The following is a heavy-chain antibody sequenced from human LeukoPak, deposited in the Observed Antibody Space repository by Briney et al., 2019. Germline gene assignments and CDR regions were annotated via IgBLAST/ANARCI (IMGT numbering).Heavy chain of an antibody. V-gene: IGHV4-39*01. D-gene: IGHD6-13*01. CDR2: IYYSGST. Sequence: SETLSLTCTVSGGSISSSSYYWGWIRQPPGKGLEWIGSIYYSGSTYYDPSLKSRVTISVDTSKNQFSLKLSSVTAADTAVYYCARIRYSSSSYHFDYWGQGTLVTVSS. CDR3: ARIRYSSSSYHFDY. CDR1: GGSISSSSYY. J-gene: IGHJ4*02.